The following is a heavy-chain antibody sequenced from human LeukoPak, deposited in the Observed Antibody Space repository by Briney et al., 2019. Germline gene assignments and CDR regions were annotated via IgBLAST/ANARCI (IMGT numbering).Heavy chain of an antibody. D-gene: IGHD2-2*01. J-gene: IGHJ5*02. CDR2: IIPIFGTA. Sequence: SVKVSCKASGGTFSSYAISWVRQAPGQGLEWMGGIIPIFGTANYAQRFQGRVTITADESTSTAYMELSSLRSEDTAVYYCARDRGSRGIVVVPAAFSWFDPWGQGTLVTVSS. CDR3: ARDRGSRGIVVVPAAFSWFDP. CDR1: GGTFSSYA. V-gene: IGHV1-69*13.